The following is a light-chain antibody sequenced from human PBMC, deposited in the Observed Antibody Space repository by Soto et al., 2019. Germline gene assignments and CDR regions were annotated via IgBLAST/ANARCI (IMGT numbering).Light chain of an antibody. CDR2: GVS. V-gene: IGKV3-20*01. CDR3: QQYDSSPKT. Sequence: EIVMTQSPATLSVSPGKRATLSCTASQSVGTNYAWYQQKPGQAPRLLIYGVSSRATGIPDRLSGSGSGTDFTLTISRLEPEDFAVYYCQQYDSSPKTFGQGTKVDIK. CDR1: QSVGTNY. J-gene: IGKJ1*01.